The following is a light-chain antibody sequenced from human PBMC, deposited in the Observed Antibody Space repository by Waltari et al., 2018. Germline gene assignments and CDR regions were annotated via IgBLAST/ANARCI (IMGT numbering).Light chain of an antibody. J-gene: IGKJ4*01. V-gene: IGKV3-20*01. CDR1: QTVRPTY. CDR2: GAS. CDR3: QQYDISPLT. Sequence: EIVLTQSPGTLSLSPGERATLSCRASQTVRPTYLARYQQKPGQAPTLLVYGASSRATVIPDRFSGSGSGTDFSLTISSLEPEDFAVYYCQQYDISPLTFGVGTKVEIK.